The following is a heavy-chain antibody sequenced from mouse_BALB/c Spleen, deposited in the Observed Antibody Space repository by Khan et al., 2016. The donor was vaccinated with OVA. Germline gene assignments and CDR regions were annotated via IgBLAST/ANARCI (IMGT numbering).Heavy chain of an antibody. Sequence: VQLQQSGPELVKPGASVKMSCKASGYTFTNYVMHWVKQKPGQGLEWMGYINPYNDGTTYNEKFKGKATLTSDKYSSTAYMELRSLTSEDSAVYYWARYASIPYYAMDYWGQGTSVTVSS. V-gene: IGHV1S136*01. CDR3: ARYASIPYYAMDY. CDR1: GYTFTNYV. D-gene: IGHD1-1*01. CDR2: INPYNDGT. J-gene: IGHJ4*01.